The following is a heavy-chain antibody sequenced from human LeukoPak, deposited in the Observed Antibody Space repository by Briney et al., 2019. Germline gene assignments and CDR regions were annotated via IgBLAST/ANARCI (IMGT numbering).Heavy chain of an antibody. CDR3: ARRASGYSYGYFFDY. J-gene: IGHJ4*02. CDR2: IIPGDSDS. CDR1: GYSFTNYW. V-gene: IGHV5-51*01. Sequence: VESLKISFKGSGYSFTNYWIGWVRQMPGQGLGWMGIIIPGDSDSRYSPSFQRQVTISADKSTSTAYLQWSSLKASDTAMYYCARRASGYSYGYFFDYWGQGTLVTVSS. D-gene: IGHD5-18*01.